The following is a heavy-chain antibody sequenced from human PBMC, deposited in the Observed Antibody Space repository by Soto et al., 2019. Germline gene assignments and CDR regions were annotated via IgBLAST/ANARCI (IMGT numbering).Heavy chain of an antibody. CDR1: ECTFTSSA. J-gene: IGHJ4*02. CDR3: AAPHDFWSGYQVS. V-gene: IGHV1-58*01. D-gene: IGHD3-3*01. CDR2: IVVGSVNT. Sequence: QMQLVQSGPEVKKPGTSVKVSCKASECTFTSSAVQWVRQARGQRLEWIGWIVVGSVNTNYAQKFQERVTITRDMSTSTAYMELSSLRSEDTAVYYCAAPHDFWSGYQVSWGPGTLVTVSS.